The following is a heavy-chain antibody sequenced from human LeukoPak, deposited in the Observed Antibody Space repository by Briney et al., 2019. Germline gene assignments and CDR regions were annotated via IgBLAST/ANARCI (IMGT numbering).Heavy chain of an antibody. CDR2: ISYDGSNK. J-gene: IGHJ4*02. CDR1: GFTFSSYG. D-gene: IGHD6-19*01. Sequence: GGSLRLSCAASGFTFSSYGMLWVRQAPGKGLEWLAVISYDGSNKYYADSVKGRFTISRDNSKNTLYLQMNSLRAEDTAVYYCAKDPTGYSSGWYGFDYWGQGTLVTVSS. V-gene: IGHV3-30*18. CDR3: AKDPTGYSSGWYGFDY.